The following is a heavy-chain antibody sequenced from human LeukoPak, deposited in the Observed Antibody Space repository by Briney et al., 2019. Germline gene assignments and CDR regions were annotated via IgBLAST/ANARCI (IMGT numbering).Heavy chain of an antibody. CDR1: GFTFSYYA. J-gene: IGHJ4*02. CDR3: AKDALGYCSSTSCPFDY. D-gene: IGHD2-2*01. V-gene: IGHV3-23*01. Sequence: QTGGALRLSCAASGFTFSYYAMTWVRQAPGKGLEWVSAISGSGGYTYYADSVKGRFTISRDNSKNTLYLQMNSLRAEDTAVYYCAKDALGYCSSTSCPFDYWGQGTLVTVSS. CDR2: ISGSGGYT.